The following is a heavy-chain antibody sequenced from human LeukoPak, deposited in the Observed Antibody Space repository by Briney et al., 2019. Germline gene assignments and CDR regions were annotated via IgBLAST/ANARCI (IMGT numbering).Heavy chain of an antibody. CDR2: ISAYNGNT. CDR1: GYTFTSYG. D-gene: IGHD2-2*01. V-gene: IGHV1-18*01. J-gene: IGHJ4*02. CDR3: ARGGADIVVVPGALIDY. Sequence: ASVKVSCKASGYTFTSYGISWVRQAPGQGLEWMGWISAYNGNTNYAQKLQGRVTMTTDTSTSTAYMELRSLRSDDTAVYYCARGGADIVVVPGALIDYWGQGTLVTVSS.